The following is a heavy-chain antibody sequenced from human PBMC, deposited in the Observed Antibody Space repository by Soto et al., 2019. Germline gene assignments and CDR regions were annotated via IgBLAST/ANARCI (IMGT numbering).Heavy chain of an antibody. J-gene: IGHJ2*01. CDR1: GFTFRSYA. Sequence: QVQLVESGGGVVQPGRSLRLSCAASGFTFRSYAMHWVRQAPGKGLEWVAVISYGGSNKYYADSVKGRFTIARDNSKNALYLKMNSLRAEDTAVYYCARPLWRDDYNWGYFVLWGRGTLFTVSS. CDR3: ARPLWRDDYNWGYFVL. D-gene: IGHD4-4*01. CDR2: ISYGGSNK. V-gene: IGHV3-30-3*01.